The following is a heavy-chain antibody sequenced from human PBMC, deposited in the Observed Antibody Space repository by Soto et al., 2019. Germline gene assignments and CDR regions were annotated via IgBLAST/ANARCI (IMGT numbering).Heavy chain of an antibody. CDR2: INPNSGGT. CDR1: GYTFTGYY. J-gene: IGHJ6*02. V-gene: IGHV1-2*04. D-gene: IGHD6-19*01. Sequence: ASVKVSCKASGYTFTGYYMHWVRQAPGQGLEWMGWINPNSGGTNYAQKFQGWVTMTRDTSISTAYMELSRLRSDDTAVYYCATSIAVAGSYILGYYYYGVDVWGQGTTVTVSS. CDR3: ATSIAVAGSYILGYYYYGVDV.